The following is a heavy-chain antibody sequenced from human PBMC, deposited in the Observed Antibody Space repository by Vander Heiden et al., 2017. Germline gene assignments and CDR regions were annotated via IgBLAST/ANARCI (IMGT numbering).Heavy chain of an antibody. CDR2: IRSKAYGGTT. D-gene: IGHD1-26*01. V-gene: IGHV3-49*04. CDR3: TRGDDAGRFDY. CDR1: GFTFGDYA. Sequence: EVQLVESGGGLVKPGRSLRLSCTASGFTFGDYAMSWVRQAPGKGLEWVGFIRSKAYGGTTEYAASVKGRFTISRDDSKSIAYLQMNSLKTEDTAVYYCTRGDDAGRFDYWGQGTLVTVSS. J-gene: IGHJ4*02.